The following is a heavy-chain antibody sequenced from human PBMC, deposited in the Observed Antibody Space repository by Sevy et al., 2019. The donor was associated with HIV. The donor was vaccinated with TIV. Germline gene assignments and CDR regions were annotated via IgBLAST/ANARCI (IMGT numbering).Heavy chain of an antibody. CDR1: GGSITTYY. D-gene: IGHD5-12*01. CDR2: IHYSGRT. J-gene: IGHJ4*02. V-gene: IGHV4-59*01. CDR3: AREATGAFDY. Sequence: SETLSLTCTVSGGSITTYYWSWIRQPPGKGLEWIGYIHYSGRTNYNPSLKSRLTISVDTPKNQFSLKLTSVTAADTAVYYCAREATGAFDYWGQGTLVTVSS.